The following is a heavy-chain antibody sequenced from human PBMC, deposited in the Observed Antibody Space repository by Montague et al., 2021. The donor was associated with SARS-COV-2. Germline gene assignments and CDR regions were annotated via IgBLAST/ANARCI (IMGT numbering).Heavy chain of an antibody. CDR2: VNQSGTT. D-gene: IGHD2-15*01. CDR3: ARGRRPEVEPGGGPGGRGFDI. V-gene: IGHV4-34*01. CDR1: GASFSNYY. Sequence: SETLSLTCAISGASFSNYYWSWIRQPPGKGLEWIGEVNQSGTTIYNPSLQSRVTISEDTSKNQFYLRLNSVTAADTAVYYCARGRRPEVEPGGGPGGRGFDIWGQGTMVTVSS. J-gene: IGHJ3*02.